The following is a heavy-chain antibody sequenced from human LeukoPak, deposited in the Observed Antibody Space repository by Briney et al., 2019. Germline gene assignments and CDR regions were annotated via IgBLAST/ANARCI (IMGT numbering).Heavy chain of an antibody. CDR1: GFTFSSYG. J-gene: IGHJ6*04. Sequence: GRSLRLSCAASGFTFSSYGMHWVRQAPGKGLEWVAVISYDGSNKYYADSVKGRFTISRDNSKNTLYLQMNSLRAEDTAVYYCARETYYYGSGMEYMDVRGKGTTVTVSS. CDR3: ARETYYYGSGMEYMDV. D-gene: IGHD3-10*01. CDR2: ISYDGSNK. V-gene: IGHV3-30*03.